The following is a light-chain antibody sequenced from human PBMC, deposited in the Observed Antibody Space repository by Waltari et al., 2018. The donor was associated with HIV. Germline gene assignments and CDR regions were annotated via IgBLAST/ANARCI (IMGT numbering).Light chain of an antibody. CDR2: GAS. V-gene: IGKV3-15*01. CDR1: QSVNSH. CDR3: QQYNHWPPYT. Sequence: EVVMKQSPATLSVSPGARATLSCSASQSVNSHLAGYQHKAGQAPRLLIYGASTRATGVPARFSGSGSGTEFTLTISSLQSEDVAVYYCQQYNHWPPYTFGQGTKLEIK. J-gene: IGKJ2*01.